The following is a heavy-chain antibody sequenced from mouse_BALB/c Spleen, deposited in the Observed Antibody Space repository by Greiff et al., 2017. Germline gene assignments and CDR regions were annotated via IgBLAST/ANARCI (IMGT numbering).Heavy chain of an antibody. CDR3: AREYYGSSPYAMDY. J-gene: IGHJ4*01. CDR2: IYPGDGDT. V-gene: IGHV1-82*01. CDR1: GYAFSSSW. Sequence: QVQLQQSGPELVKPGASVKISCKASGYAFSSSWMNWVKQSPGQGLEWIGRIYPGDGDTNYNGKFKGKATLTADKSSSTAYMQLSSLTSVDSAVYFCAREYYGSSPYAMDYWGQGTSVTVSS. D-gene: IGHD1-1*01.